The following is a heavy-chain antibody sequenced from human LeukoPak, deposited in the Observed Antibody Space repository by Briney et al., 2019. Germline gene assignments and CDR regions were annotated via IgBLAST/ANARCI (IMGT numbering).Heavy chain of an antibody. CDR3: TTDSRDGYDYGRHFDY. V-gene: IGHV3-15*01. D-gene: IGHD5-24*01. CDR1: GFTFSNAW. J-gene: IGHJ4*02. Sequence: GGSLRLSCAASGFTFSNAWMSWVRQAPGKGLEWVGRIKSRTDGGTTDYAAPVKGRFTISRDDSKNTLYLQMNSLKTEDTAVYYCTTDSRDGYDYGRHFDYWGQGTLVTVSS. CDR2: IKSRTDGGTT.